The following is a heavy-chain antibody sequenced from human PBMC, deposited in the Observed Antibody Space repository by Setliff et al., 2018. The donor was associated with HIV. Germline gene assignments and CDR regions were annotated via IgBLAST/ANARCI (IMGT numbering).Heavy chain of an antibody. CDR1: GGSISSGDYY. Sequence: SETLSLTCTVSGGSISSGDYYWSWIRQPPGKGLEWIGYIYYSGSTYYNPSLKSRVTISVDTSKNQFSLKLSSVTAADTAVYYCARWGMARGVIITRWFDPWGQGTLVTVSS. V-gene: IGHV4-30-4*08. CDR3: ARWGMARGVIITRWFDP. J-gene: IGHJ5*02. CDR2: IYYSGST. D-gene: IGHD3-10*01.